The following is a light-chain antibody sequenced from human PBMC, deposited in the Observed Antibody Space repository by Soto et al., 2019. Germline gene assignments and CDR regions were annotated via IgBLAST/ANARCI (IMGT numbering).Light chain of an antibody. CDR2: EVS. Sequence: QSALTQPASVSGSPGQSITISCTGTSTDDGGYNYVSWYQQHPGKAPKLMIYEVSNRPSGVSNRFSGSKSGNTASLTISGLQAEDEADYYCSSYTSSSTLVFGTGTQLTVL. V-gene: IGLV2-14*01. CDR1: STDDGGYNY. J-gene: IGLJ1*01. CDR3: SSYTSSSTLV.